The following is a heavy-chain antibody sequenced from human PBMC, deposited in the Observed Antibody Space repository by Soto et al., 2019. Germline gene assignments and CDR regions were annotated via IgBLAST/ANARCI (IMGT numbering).Heavy chain of an antibody. D-gene: IGHD3-22*01. Sequence: QVQLVQSGAEVKKPGASVKVSCKASGYTFTSCGMSWVRQAPGQGLEWMGWISAHTGSSEYAQRFQGRVTMTTDRSTSTAYMELRSLRSDDTAVYYCAREFFYQGSDSRGYSFDAFDFWGPGTLVTVSS. CDR2: ISAHTGSS. CDR3: AREFFYQGSDSRGYSFDAFDF. J-gene: IGHJ3*01. V-gene: IGHV1-18*01. CDR1: GYTFTSCG.